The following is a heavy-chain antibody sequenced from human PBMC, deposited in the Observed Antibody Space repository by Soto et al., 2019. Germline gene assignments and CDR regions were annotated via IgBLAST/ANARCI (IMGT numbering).Heavy chain of an antibody. CDR1: LFTFSHYA. CDR2: ISNDGSSE. V-gene: IGHV3-30*09. Sequence: SLILYCAASLFTFSHYAMHWVRQAPGKGLEWVAVISNDGSSEYYADSVKGRFAISRDNAKNTLFLQMSSLKAEDAAVYHCARGIYDVGSFYHETAPLALHLWCQGTTVTVFS. CDR3: ARGIYDVGSFYHETAPLALHL. D-gene: IGHD3-10*01. J-gene: IGHJ6*02.